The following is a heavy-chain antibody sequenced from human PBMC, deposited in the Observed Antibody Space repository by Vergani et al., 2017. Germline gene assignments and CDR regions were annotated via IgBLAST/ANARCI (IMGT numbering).Heavy chain of an antibody. CDR2: IIPILGIA. Sequence: QVQLVQSGAEVKKPGSSVKVSCKASGGTFSSYAISWVRQAPGQGLEWMGRIIPILGIANYAQKFPGRVTITADKSTSTAYMELSSLRSEDTAVYYCARMGLDYYFDYWGQGTLVTVSS. CDR1: GGTFSSYA. D-gene: IGHD3-16*01. J-gene: IGHJ4*02. CDR3: ARMGLDYYFDY. V-gene: IGHV1-69*04.